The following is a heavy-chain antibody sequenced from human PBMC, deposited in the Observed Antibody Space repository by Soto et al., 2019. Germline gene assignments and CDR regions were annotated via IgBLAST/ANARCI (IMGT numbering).Heavy chain of an antibody. J-gene: IGHJ4*02. CDR2: IYYSGST. CDR1: GGSISSYY. V-gene: IGHV4-59*12. D-gene: IGHD5-18*01. CDR3: ARDQGYSHY. Sequence: SETLSLTCTVSGGSISSYYWSWIRQPPGKGLEWIGYIYYSGSTNYNPSLKSRVTISVDTSKNQFSLKLSSVTAADTAVYYCARDQGYSHYWGQGTLVTVSS.